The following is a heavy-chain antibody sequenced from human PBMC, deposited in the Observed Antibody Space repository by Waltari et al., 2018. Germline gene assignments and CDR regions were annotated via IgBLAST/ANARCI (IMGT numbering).Heavy chain of an antibody. CDR3: AKDGGSYYYYYGMDV. Sequence: EVQLLESGGGLVQPGGSLRLSCAASGFTFSSYAMSWVRQAPGKGLEWVSAISGRGGSTYYADSVKGRFTISRDNSKNTLYLQMNSLRAEDTAVYYCAKDGGSYYYYYGMDVWGQGTTVTVSS. J-gene: IGHJ6*02. CDR1: GFTFSSYA. CDR2: ISGRGGST. V-gene: IGHV3-23*01. D-gene: IGHD1-26*01.